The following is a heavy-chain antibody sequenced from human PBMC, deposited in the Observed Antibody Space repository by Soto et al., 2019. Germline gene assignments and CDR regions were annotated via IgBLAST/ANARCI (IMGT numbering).Heavy chain of an antibody. J-gene: IGHJ6*02. CDR3: ARQDFGVVKDYYGMDV. CDR1: AYIFTNHW. D-gene: IGHD3-3*01. CDR2: IYPKTADT. Sequence: PGESLKISCKASAYIFTNHWIGWVRQMPGGGLEWMGIIYPKTADTRYSPSFQGQVTVSADKSISTAYLQWSSLKASDTAMYYCARQDFGVVKDYYGMDVWGQGTTVTVSS. V-gene: IGHV5-51*01.